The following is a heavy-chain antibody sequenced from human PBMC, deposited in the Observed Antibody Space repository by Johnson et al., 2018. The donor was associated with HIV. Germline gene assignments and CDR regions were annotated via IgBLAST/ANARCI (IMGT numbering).Heavy chain of an antibody. J-gene: IGHJ3*02. CDR1: GFTVSSNY. V-gene: IGHV3-53*01. D-gene: IGHD3-3*01. CDR2: IYSDGGT. Sequence: VQLVESGGGLIQPGGSLRLSCAASGFTVSSNYMSWVRQAPGKGLEWVSTIYSDGGTYHADSVRGRFTISRDSSKNTVYLQMNSLRVEDTAVYYCARVKGSTIFGVVRPHGAFDIWGQGTMVTVSS. CDR3: ARVKGSTIFGVVRPHGAFDI.